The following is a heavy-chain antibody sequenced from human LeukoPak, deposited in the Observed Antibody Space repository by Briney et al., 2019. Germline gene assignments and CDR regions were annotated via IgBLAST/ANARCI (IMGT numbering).Heavy chain of an antibody. J-gene: IGHJ4*02. CDR1: GFTFSSYA. D-gene: IGHD6-19*01. CDR3: ARVFGPRGAVAGPRAAHFDY. CDR2: ISYDGSNK. V-gene: IGHV3-30-3*01. Sequence: GGSLRLSCAASGFTFSSYAMHWVRQAPGKGLEWVAVISYDGSNKYYADSVKGRFTISRDNSKNTLYLQMNSLRAEDTAVYYCARVFGPRGAVAGPRAAHFDYWGQGTLVTASS.